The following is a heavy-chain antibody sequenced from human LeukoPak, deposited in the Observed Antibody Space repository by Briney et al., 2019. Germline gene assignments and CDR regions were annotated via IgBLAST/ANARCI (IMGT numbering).Heavy chain of an antibody. V-gene: IGHV1-2*02. Sequence: ASVKVSCKTSGYTFATYFMHWVRQAPGQGLEWMGYIKPNSGVTNYAQKFRGRVTMTWDTSISTAYIELSGLTSDDTAIYYCARPTYCGSDCYFYFDYWGQGTLVTVSS. J-gene: IGHJ4*02. CDR1: GYTFATYF. CDR3: ARPTYCGSDCYFYFDY. D-gene: IGHD2-21*02. CDR2: IKPNSGVT.